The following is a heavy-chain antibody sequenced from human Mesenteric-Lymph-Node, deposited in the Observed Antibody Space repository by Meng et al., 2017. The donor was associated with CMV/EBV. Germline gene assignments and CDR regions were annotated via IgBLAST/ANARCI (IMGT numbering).Heavy chain of an antibody. D-gene: IGHD2-2*01. CDR3: ARVCSSTSCYGPDDY. CDR1: GYTFTSYG. V-gene: IGHV1-69*01. Sequence: SGYTFTSYGISWVRQAPGQGLEWMGGIIPIFGTANYAQKFQGRVTITADESTSTAYMELSSLRSEDTAVYYCARVCSSTSCYGPDDYWGQGTLVTVSS. J-gene: IGHJ4*02. CDR2: IIPIFGTA.